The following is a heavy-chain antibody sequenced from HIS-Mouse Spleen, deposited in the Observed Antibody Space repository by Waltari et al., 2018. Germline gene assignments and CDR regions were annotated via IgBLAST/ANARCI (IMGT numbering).Heavy chain of an antibody. CDR2: IYSGGRT. CDR1: GFTVSSNY. V-gene: IGHV3-53*01. Sequence: EVQLVESGGGLIQPGGSLRLSCAASGFTVSSNYMSWVRQAPGKGLEWVSVIYSGGRTYYAASVKGRFTISRDHSKNTLYLQMNSLRAEDTAVYYCARGGLAAAGWYFDLWGRGTLVTVSS. D-gene: IGHD6-13*01. J-gene: IGHJ2*01. CDR3: ARGGLAAAGWYFDL.